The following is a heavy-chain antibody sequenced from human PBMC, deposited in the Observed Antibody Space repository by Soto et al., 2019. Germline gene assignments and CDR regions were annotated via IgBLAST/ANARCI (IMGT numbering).Heavy chain of an antibody. Sequence: EVQLLESGGGLVQPGGSLRLSCAASGFTFSSYAMSWVRQAPGKGLEWVSAISGSGSSTYYADSVKGRLTFSGDRSKNTLHLQKNSLRAEDTAVYYCVKEGGWYGFDNWGQGTLVTVSS. CDR2: ISGSGSST. CDR1: GFTFSSYA. CDR3: VKEGGWYGFDN. J-gene: IGHJ4*02. V-gene: IGHV3-23*01. D-gene: IGHD6-19*01.